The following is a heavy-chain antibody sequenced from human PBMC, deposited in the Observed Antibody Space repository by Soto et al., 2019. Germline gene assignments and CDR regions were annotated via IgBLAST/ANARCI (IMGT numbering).Heavy chain of an antibody. CDR1: GFTFSGSA. CDR2: IRSKANSYAT. J-gene: IGHJ6*02. D-gene: IGHD6-19*01. CDR3: TRHLGYSSGWSLGPLAQRKNYYYYGMDV. Sequence: GESLKISCAASGFTFSGSAMHWVRQASGKGLEWVGRIRSKANSYATAYAASVKGRFTISRDDSKNTAYLQMNSLKTEDTAVYYCTRHLGYSSGWSLGPLAQRKNYYYYGMDVWGQGTTVTVSS. V-gene: IGHV3-73*01.